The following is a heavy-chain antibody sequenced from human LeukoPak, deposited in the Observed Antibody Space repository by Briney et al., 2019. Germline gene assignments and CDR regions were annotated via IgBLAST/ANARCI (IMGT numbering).Heavy chain of an antibody. Sequence: GGSLRLSCAASGFTFSSYAMSWVRQAPGKGLEWVSAISGSGGSTYYADSVKGRFTISRDNSKNTLYLQMNSLRAEDTAVYYCAKDRRGYYGSGSYEPPGDYWGQGTLVTVS. J-gene: IGHJ4*02. CDR2: ISGSGGST. CDR1: GFTFSSYA. V-gene: IGHV3-23*01. CDR3: AKDRRGYYGSGSYEPPGDY. D-gene: IGHD3-10*01.